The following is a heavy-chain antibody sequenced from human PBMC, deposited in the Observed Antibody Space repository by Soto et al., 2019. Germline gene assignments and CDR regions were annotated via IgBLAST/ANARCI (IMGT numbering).Heavy chain of an antibody. CDR3: ARVGGFGATTIDY. D-gene: IGHD3-10*01. CDR1: GGSISSDSYY. J-gene: IGHJ4*02. CDR2: ISYSGST. V-gene: IGHV4-39*01. Sequence: PSETLSLTCTVSGGSISSDSYYWGWIRQSPEKGLEWIASISYSGSTYYNPTLKSRLIISVDTSKSQFSLKLSSVTAADTAVYYCARVGGFGATTIDYWGQGTLVTVSS.